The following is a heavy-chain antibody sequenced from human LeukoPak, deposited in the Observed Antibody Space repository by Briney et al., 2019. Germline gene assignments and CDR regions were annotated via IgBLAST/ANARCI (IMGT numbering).Heavy chain of an antibody. CDR1: GGSISNYY. CDR3: AKFEKFYGSDVHYLYY. D-gene: IGHD6-19*01. J-gene: IGHJ4*02. Sequence: SETLSLTCTVSGGSISNYYWSWIRQPPGKGLEWIGYIYYNGNTNYSPSPKSRVTTSVDTSKNQFSLKVNSLPAADTAVYYCAKFEKFYGSDVHYLYYWGQGALVTVSS. V-gene: IGHV4-59*12. CDR2: IYYNGNT.